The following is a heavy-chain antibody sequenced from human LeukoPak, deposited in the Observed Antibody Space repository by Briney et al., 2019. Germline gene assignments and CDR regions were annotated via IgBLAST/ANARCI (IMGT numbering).Heavy chain of an antibody. D-gene: IGHD6-13*01. Sequence: ASVKVSCKASGGTFSSHAISWVRQAPGQGLEWMGGIIPIFGTANYAQKFQGRVTITTDESTSTAYMEMSSLRSEDTAVYYCARDSLVAAAGKAFDYWGQGTLVTVSS. CDR3: ARDSLVAAAGKAFDY. J-gene: IGHJ4*02. CDR2: IIPIFGTA. V-gene: IGHV1-69*05. CDR1: GGTFSSHA.